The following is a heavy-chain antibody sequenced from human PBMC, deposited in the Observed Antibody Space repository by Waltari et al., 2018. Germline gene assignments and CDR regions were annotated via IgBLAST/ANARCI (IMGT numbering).Heavy chain of an antibody. V-gene: IGHV1-2*06. CDR1: GKTFTGYY. CDR3: ARGDYSTNKYFQH. Sequence: QVQLVQSGAEVKKPGASVKVPCKASGKTFTGYYMHWVRKAPGQGLEWMGRINPNSGGTNYAQKFQGRVTMTRDTSISTAYMELSRLRSDDTAVYYCARGDYSTNKYFQHWGQGTLVTVSS. CDR2: INPNSGGT. J-gene: IGHJ1*01. D-gene: IGHD2-8*01.